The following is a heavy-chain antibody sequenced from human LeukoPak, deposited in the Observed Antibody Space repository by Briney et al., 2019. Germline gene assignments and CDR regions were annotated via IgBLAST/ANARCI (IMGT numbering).Heavy chain of an antibody. CDR2: INTDGSST. CDR1: GFTFSAYW. CDR3: AKDHAPYYYDSSGYYPNPDAFDI. D-gene: IGHD3-22*01. J-gene: IGHJ3*02. Sequence: PGGSLRLSCAASGFTFSAYWMHWVRQLPGKGLVWVSHINTDGSSTNYADSVKGRFTISRDNAKNTLYLQMNSLRAEDTAVYYCAKDHAPYYYDSSGYYPNPDAFDIWGQGTMVTVSS. V-gene: IGHV3-74*01.